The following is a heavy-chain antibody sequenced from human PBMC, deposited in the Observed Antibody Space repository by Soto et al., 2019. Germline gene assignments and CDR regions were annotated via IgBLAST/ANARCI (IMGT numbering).Heavy chain of an antibody. D-gene: IGHD6-19*01. V-gene: IGHV1-18*01. J-gene: IGHJ4*02. Sequence: QVQLVQSGAEVKKPGASVKVSCKASGYTFTSYGISWVRQAPGQGLEWMGWISAYNGNTNYAQKLQGRVTMTTDTSTSPAYMELRSLRSDDTAVYYCARLIPSSNLGYSSGWYEGIDFDYWGQGTLVTVSS. CDR3: ARLIPSSNLGYSSGWYEGIDFDY. CDR2: ISAYNGNT. CDR1: GYTFTSYG.